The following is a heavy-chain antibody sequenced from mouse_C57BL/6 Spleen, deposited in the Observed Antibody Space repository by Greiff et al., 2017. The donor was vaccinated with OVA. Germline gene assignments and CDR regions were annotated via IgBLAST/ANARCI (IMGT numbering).Heavy chain of an antibody. CDR1: GYTFTSYG. J-gene: IGHJ4*01. CDR2: IYPRSGNT. CDR3: ARGDYYGSSYLAMDY. Sequence: VQLQQSGAELARPGASVKLSCKASGYTFTSYGISWVKQRTGQGLEWIGEIYPRSGNTYYNEKFKGKATLTADKSSSTAYMELRSLTSEDSAVYFCARGDYYGSSYLAMDYWGQGTSVTVSS. D-gene: IGHD1-1*01. V-gene: IGHV1-81*01.